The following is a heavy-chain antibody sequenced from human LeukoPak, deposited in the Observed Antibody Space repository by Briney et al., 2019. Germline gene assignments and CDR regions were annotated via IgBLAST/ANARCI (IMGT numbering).Heavy chain of an antibody. CDR2: ISSSGSYI. J-gene: IGHJ4*02. Sequence: GGSLRLSCAASGFTFSSYNMNWVRQAPGKGLEWVSSISSSGSYIYYADSVKGRLTISRDNAKNSLYLQVNSLRAEDTAVYYCARGELYFDYWGQGTLVTVSS. D-gene: IGHD3-10*01. CDR1: GFTFSSYN. CDR3: ARGELYFDY. V-gene: IGHV3-21*01.